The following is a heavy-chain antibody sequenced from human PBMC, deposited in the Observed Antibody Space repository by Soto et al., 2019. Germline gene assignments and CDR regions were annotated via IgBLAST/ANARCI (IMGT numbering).Heavy chain of an antibody. CDR2: ISSSSSTI. V-gene: IGHV3-48*01. CDR1: GFTFSSYS. CDR3: AAYGSGWELYY. D-gene: IGHD6-19*01. J-gene: IGHJ4*02. Sequence: GGSLRLSCAASGFTFSSYSMNWVRQAPGKGLEWVSYISSSSSTIYYADSVKGRFTIPRDNAKNSLYLQMNSLRAEDTAVYYCAAYGSGWELYYWGQGTLVTVSS.